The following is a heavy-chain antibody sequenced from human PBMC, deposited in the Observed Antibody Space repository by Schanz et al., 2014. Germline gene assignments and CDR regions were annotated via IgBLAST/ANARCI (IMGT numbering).Heavy chain of an antibody. CDR1: GLIFSNYV. CDR3: AKDAPYQFDL. J-gene: IGHJ2*01. Sequence: EVQLLESGGGLVQPGGSLKLSCAASGLIFSNYVMSWVRQAPGKGLEWVSTIGTSGGTNYAESVKGRFTISRDNSKNTLYLQMNSLRAEDTAVYFCAKDAPYQFDLWGRGTLITVSS. D-gene: IGHD2-2*01. V-gene: IGHV3-23*01. CDR2: IGTSGGT.